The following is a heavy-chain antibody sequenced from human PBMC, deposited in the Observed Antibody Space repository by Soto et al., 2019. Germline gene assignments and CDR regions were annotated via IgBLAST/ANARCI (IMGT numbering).Heavy chain of an antibody. CDR2: INAGNGNT. CDR3: ASSRITMVPYGMDV. J-gene: IGHJ6*02. D-gene: IGHD3-10*01. CDR1: GYTFTSYA. V-gene: IGHV1-3*01. Sequence: QVQLVQSGAEVKKPGASVKVSCKASGYTFTSYAMRWVRQAPGQRLEWMGWINAGNGNTKYSQKFQGRVTITRDTSASTAYMELSSLRSEDTAVYYCASSRITMVPYGMDVWGQGTTVTVSS.